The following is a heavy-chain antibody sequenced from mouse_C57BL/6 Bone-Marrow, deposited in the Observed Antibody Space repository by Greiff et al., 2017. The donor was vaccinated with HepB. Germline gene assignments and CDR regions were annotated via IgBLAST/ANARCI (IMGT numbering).Heavy chain of an antibody. V-gene: IGHV5-6*01. CDR1: GFTFSSYG. CDR3: ARHRDGNYGGPGAMDY. D-gene: IGHD2-1*01. Sequence: EVQGVESGGDLVKPGGSLKLSCAASGFTFSSYGMSWVRQTPDKRLEWVATISSGGSYTYYPDSVKGRFTISRDNAKNTLYLQMSSLKSEDTAMYYCARHRDGNYGGPGAMDYWGQGTSVTVSS. J-gene: IGHJ4*01. CDR2: ISSGGSYT.